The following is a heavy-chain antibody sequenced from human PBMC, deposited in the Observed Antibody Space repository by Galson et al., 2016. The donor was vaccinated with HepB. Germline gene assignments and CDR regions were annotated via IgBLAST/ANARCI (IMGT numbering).Heavy chain of an antibody. V-gene: IGHV3-30-3*02. D-gene: IGHD1-1*01. CDR1: GFAFSTYA. J-gene: IGHJ5*02. Sequence: SLRLSCATSGFAFSTYAMHWVRQAPGKGLEWVAVISFDGTNKYYAESVKGRFTISRDTSKNTVSLQMTSLSGEDTAVYYCASGASGTTHGPNWFDPWGQGTRVTVAS. CDR3: ASGASGTTHGPNWFDP. CDR2: ISFDGTNK.